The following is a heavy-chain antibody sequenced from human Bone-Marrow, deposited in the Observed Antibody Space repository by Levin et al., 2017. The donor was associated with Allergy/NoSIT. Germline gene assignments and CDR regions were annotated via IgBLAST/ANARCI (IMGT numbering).Heavy chain of an antibody. Sequence: GESLKISCKASGYTFSDYYIHWVRQAPGQGLEWMGWINLDGGGTGYAQKFQGRVTMTRDTSISTAYMELNRLTSDDMAVYYCATMQGGIGWFDPWGQGTLVTVSS. J-gene: IGHJ5*02. CDR1: GYTFSDYY. CDR3: ATMQGGIGWFDP. CDR2: INLDGGGT. D-gene: IGHD2-2*01. V-gene: IGHV1-2*02.